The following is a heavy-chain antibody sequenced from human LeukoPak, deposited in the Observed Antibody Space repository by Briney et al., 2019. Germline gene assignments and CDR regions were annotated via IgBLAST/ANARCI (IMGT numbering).Heavy chain of an antibody. Sequence: GGSLRLSCAAYGFTFSNYWMSWVRQVPGKGLEWVANINKDGSRKPYVDSVKGRFSISRDNAKNSLYLEMNSLRAEDTAVYYCAKRLYYFDYWGQGTLVTVSS. V-gene: IGHV3-7*01. CDR3: AKRLYYFDY. CDR2: INKDGSRK. J-gene: IGHJ4*02. D-gene: IGHD3-22*01. CDR1: GFTFSNYW.